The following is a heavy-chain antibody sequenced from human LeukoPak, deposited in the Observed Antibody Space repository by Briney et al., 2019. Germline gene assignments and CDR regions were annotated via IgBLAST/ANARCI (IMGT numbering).Heavy chain of an antibody. D-gene: IGHD2-21*02. CDR2: INPSGGST. V-gene: IGHV1-46*01. J-gene: IGHJ6*02. CDR1: GYTFTSYY. CDR3: ARDLKAYCGGDCYSVYGMDV. Sequence: ASVKVSCKASGYTFTSYYMHWVRQAPGQGLEWLGIINPSGGSTSYAQKFQGRVTMTRDTSTSTVYMELSSLRSEDTAVYYCARDLKAYCGGDCYSVYGMDVWGQGTTVTVSS.